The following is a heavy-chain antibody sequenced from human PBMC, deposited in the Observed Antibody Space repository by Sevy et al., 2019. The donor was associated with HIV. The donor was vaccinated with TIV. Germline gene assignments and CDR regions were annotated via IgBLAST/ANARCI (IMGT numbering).Heavy chain of an antibody. V-gene: IGHV3-23*01. CDR2: MSGRGGST. CDR3: AKDVPDQSWYDDFWSGSPCFDY. CDR1: GFTFGNYA. J-gene: IGHJ4*02. D-gene: IGHD3-3*01. Sequence: GGSPRLSCAASGFTFGNYAMSWVRQAPGKGLEWVSGMSGRGGSTDYADSVKGRFTISRDNSKNTLYLQMNSLRAEDTAIYYCAKDVPDQSWYDDFWSGSPCFDYWGRGTLVTVSS.